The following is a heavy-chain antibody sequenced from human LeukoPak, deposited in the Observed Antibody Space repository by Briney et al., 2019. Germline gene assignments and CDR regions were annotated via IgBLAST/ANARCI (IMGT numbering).Heavy chain of an antibody. CDR1: GGSISSSNYY. CDR2: IYYSGST. CDR3: ARAPSVTIPRSPLYYFDY. J-gene: IGHJ4*02. Sequence: SETLSLTYTISGGSISSSNYYWAWIRQPPGKGLEWIGPIYYSGSTYYNPSLKSRVTISVDTSKNQFSLKLTSVTAADTAVYYCARAPSVTIPRSPLYYFDYWGQGTLVTVSS. V-gene: IGHV4-39*07. D-gene: IGHD4-17*01.